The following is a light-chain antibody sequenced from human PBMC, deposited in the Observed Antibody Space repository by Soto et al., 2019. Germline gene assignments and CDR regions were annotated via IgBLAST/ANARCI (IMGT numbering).Light chain of an antibody. CDR3: QHSASSQLT. J-gene: IGKJ4*01. Sequence: TQSPSTLSAAVGDRGTITCRGSQSVSSNYLAWYQQKPVQAPKVLIYRASIRATGIPDRFTGSGSGTDFSLSIPRLALYGSDVYSSQHSASSQLTFRGGPKV. CDR2: RAS. CDR1: QSVSSNY. V-gene: IGKV3-20*01.